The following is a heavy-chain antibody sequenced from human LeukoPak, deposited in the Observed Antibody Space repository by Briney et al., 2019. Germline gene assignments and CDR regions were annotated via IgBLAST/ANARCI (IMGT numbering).Heavy chain of an antibody. J-gene: IGHJ4*02. Sequence: GASVKVSCKASGGTFSSYAISWVRQAPGQGLGWMGGIIPIFGTANYAQKFQGRVTITADESTSTAYMELSSLRSEDTAVYYCARVTHPKSSGYDYWGQGTLVTVSS. CDR1: GGTFSSYA. CDR3: ARVTHPKSSGYDY. D-gene: IGHD3-22*01. V-gene: IGHV1-69*13. CDR2: IIPIFGTA.